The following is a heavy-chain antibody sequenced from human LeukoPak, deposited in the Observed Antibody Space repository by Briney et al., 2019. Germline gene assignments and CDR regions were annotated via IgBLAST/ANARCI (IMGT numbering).Heavy chain of an antibody. Sequence: SETLSLTCTVSGRSISSSTYYWGWIRQPPGKGLEWIGSIYYSGSTFYNPSIKSPVTISVDTSKNQFSLNLSSVTATDTAVYYCAKTQNRVVWGKGTTVTVSS. V-gene: IGHV4-39*01. CDR1: GRSISSSTYY. CDR2: IYYSGST. D-gene: IGHD1-14*01. J-gene: IGHJ6*03. CDR3: AKTQNRVV.